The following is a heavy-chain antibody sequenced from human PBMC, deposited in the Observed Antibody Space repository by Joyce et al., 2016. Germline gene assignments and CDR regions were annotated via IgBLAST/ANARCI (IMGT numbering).Heavy chain of an antibody. D-gene: IGHD5-12*01. J-gene: IGHJ4*02. CDR2: MSYDGSYT. V-gene: IGHV3-30*18. Sequence: GFTSSVHGMSWVRQAPGKGLEWVATMSYDGSYTNYAESVKGRFTISRDNSKSTLYLQMNSLRPEDTAMYYCAKAKGHSGFDYLDFWDQGTLLTVSS. CDR3: AKAKGHSGFDYLDF. CDR1: GFTSSVHG.